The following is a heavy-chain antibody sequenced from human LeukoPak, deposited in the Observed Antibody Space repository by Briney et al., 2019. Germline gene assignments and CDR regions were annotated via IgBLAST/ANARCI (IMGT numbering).Heavy chain of an antibody. J-gene: IGHJ4*02. V-gene: IGHV3-33*01. CDR2: IWYDGSNK. CDR3: ARDQGCTSTNCYSLFFHY. D-gene: IGHD2-2*01. CDR1: GFTFSTYG. Sequence: PGRSLRLSCAASGFTFSTYGMHWVRQAPGKGLEWVALIWYDGSNKYYADSVKGRFTISRDNYKNTLYLQMNSLRAEDTAVYYCARDQGCTSTNCYSLFFHYWGQGTLVTVSS.